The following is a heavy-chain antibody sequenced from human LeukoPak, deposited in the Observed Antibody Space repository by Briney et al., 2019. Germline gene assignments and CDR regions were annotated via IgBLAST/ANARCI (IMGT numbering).Heavy chain of an antibody. Sequence: GGSLRLSCAASGFTFSSYAMSWVRQAPGKGLEWVSAISGSGGSTYYADSVKGRFTISRDNAKNSLYLQMNSLRAEDTAVYYCARVRIICGHDFWGQGTLVTVSS. CDR2: ISGSGGST. CDR1: GFTFSSYA. CDR3: ARVRIICGHDF. V-gene: IGHV3-23*01. J-gene: IGHJ4*02. D-gene: IGHD2-15*01.